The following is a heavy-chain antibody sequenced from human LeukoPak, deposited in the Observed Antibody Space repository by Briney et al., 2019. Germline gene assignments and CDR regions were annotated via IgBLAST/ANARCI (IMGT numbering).Heavy chain of an antibody. D-gene: IGHD7-27*01. Sequence: PSETLSPTCTVSGGSISSSSYYWGWIRQPPGKGLEWVSSISSSSSYIYYADSVKGRFTISRDNAKNSLYLQMNSLRAEDTAVYYCASPGTGETAYWGQGTLVTVSS. J-gene: IGHJ4*02. V-gene: IGHV3-21*01. CDR2: ISSSSSYI. CDR1: GGSISSSS. CDR3: ASPGTGETAY.